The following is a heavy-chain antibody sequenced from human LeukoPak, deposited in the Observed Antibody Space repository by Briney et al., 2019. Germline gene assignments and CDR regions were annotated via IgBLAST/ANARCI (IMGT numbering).Heavy chain of an antibody. CDR2: ISAYNGNT. V-gene: IGHV1-18*01. Sequence: RASVKVSCKASGYTFTSYGISWVRQAPGQGLEWMGWISAYNGNTNYAQKLQGRVTMTTDTSTSTAYMELRSLRSDDTAVYYCARGCGGDCYTGLDAFDIWGQGTMVTVSS. CDR1: GYTFTSYG. J-gene: IGHJ3*02. CDR3: ARGCGGDCYTGLDAFDI. D-gene: IGHD2-21*02.